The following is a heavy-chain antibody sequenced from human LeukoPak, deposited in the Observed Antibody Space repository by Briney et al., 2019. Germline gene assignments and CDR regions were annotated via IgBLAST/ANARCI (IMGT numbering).Heavy chain of an antibody. D-gene: IGHD2-21*02. J-gene: IGHJ4*02. Sequence: PGGSLRLACAASGFTFSSYIMNWVRQAPGKGLEWVSSISSSSSYIYYADSVKGRFTISRDNAKNSLYLQMNSLRAEDTAVYYCARTGGACCYFDYWGERPLVTVSS. CDR2: ISSSSSYI. CDR3: ARTGGACCYFDY. V-gene: IGHV3-21*01. CDR1: GFTFSSYI.